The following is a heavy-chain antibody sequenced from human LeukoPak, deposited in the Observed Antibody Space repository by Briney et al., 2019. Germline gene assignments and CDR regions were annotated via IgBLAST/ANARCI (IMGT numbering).Heavy chain of an antibody. CDR3: ARSVYYGSGSYFDYYYYMDV. D-gene: IGHD3-10*01. J-gene: IGHJ6*03. CDR1: GYSISSGYY. CDR2: IYQSEAT. Sequence: SETLSLTCSVSGYSISSGYYWGWVRQPPGKGLEWIGTIYQSEATHDNPSLKSRVTISIDKSKNQLSLRLMSVTVADTAVYYCARSVYYGSGSYFDYYYYMDVWGKGTTVTVSS. V-gene: IGHV4-38-2*02.